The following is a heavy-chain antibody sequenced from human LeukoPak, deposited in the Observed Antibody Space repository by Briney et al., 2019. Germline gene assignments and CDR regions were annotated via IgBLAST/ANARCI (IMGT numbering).Heavy chain of an antibody. CDR2: IYYSGST. D-gene: IGHD3-10*01. Sequence: PSETLSLTCTVSGGSISSSSYYWGWIRQPPGKGLGWIGSIYYSGSTYYNPSLKSRVTMSVDTSKNHFSLKLSSVTAADTAVYYCATHLFYGSGSPFDYWGQGTLVTVSS. CDR3: ATHLFYGSGSPFDY. V-gene: IGHV4-39*01. CDR1: GGSISSSSYY. J-gene: IGHJ4*02.